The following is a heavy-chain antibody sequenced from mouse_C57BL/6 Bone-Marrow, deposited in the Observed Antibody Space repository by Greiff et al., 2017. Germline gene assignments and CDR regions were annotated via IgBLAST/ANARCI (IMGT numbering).Heavy chain of an antibody. J-gene: IGHJ4*01. V-gene: IGHV14-4*01. CDR1: GFNIKDDY. CDR2: IDPENGDP. Sequence: VQLQQSGAELVRPGASVKLSCTASGFNIKDDYMHWVKQRPEQGLEWIGWIDPENGDPEYAAKFQGKATITADTSSNTAYLQLSSLTSEDTAVYYGTGGGAMDYWGQGTSVTVSS. CDR3: TGGGAMDY.